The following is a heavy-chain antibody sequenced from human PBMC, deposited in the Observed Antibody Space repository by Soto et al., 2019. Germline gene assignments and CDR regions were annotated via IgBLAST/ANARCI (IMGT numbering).Heavy chain of an antibody. Sequence: GASVQVSCKASGNTFTSYGISWVRQAPGQGLEWKGWISAYNGNTNYAQKLQGRVTMTTDTSTSTAYMELRSLRSDDTAVYYCARDFERYSSSWYPLNLDYWGQGTLVTVSS. CDR2: ISAYNGNT. CDR3: ARDFERYSSSWYPLNLDY. V-gene: IGHV1-18*01. D-gene: IGHD6-13*01. CDR1: GNTFTSYG. J-gene: IGHJ4*02.